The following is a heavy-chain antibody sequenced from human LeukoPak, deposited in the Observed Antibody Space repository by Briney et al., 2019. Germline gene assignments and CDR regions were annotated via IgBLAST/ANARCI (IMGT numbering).Heavy chain of an antibody. CDR1: GFTFSSYA. CDR3: ARENDQGFDY. Sequence: GGSLRLSCAASGFTFSSYAMNWVRQAPGKGLEWVSSFGTRSSSIYYAHSVTGRFIVSRDNAKNSLFLQMNSLRAEDTAVYYCARENDQGFDYWGQGTLVTVSS. CDR2: FGTRSSSI. J-gene: IGHJ4*02. D-gene: IGHD3-16*01. V-gene: IGHV3-21*01.